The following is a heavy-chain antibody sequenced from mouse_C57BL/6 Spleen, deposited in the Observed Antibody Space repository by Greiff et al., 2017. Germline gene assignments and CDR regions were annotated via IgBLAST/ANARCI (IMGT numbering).Heavy chain of an antibody. J-gene: IGHJ4*01. CDR2: IYPGDGDT. CDR3: ARGGFYYGSRGAMDY. V-gene: IGHV1-80*01. CDR1: GYAFSSYW. Sequence: QVQLQQSGAELVKPGASVKISCKASGYAFSSYWMNWVKQRPGKGLEWIGQIYPGDGDTNYNGKFKGKATLTADKSSSTAYMQLSSLTSEDSAVYFCARGGFYYGSRGAMDYWGQGTTLTVSS. D-gene: IGHD1-1*01.